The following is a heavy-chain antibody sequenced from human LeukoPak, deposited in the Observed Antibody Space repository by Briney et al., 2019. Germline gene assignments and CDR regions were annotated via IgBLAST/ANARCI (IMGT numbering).Heavy chain of an antibody. D-gene: IGHD1-26*01. CDR2: IYHSGST. Sequence: SETLSLTCAVSGGSISSSNWWSWVRQPPGKGLEWIGEIYHSGSTNYNPSLKSRVTMSVDTSKNQFSLKLSSVTAADTAVYYCARGPIVGAFDYWGQGTLVTVSS. V-gene: IGHV4-4*02. J-gene: IGHJ4*02. CDR3: ARGPIVGAFDY. CDR1: GGSISSSNW.